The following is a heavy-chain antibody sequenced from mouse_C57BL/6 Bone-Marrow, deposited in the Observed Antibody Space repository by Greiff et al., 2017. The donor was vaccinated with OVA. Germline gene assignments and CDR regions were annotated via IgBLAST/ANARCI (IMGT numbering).Heavy chain of an antibody. CDR3: ARNYYGFAY. CDR1: GFTFSSYG. V-gene: IGHV5-6*01. D-gene: IGHD1-1*01. J-gene: IGHJ3*01. Sequence: EVQLVESGGDLVKPGGSLKLSCAASGFTFSSYGMSWVRQTPDKRLEWVATISSGGSYTYYPDSVKGRFTFSRDNAKNTLYMQMSRLKSEDKAMYYCARNYYGFAYWGQGTLVTVAA. CDR2: ISSGGSYT.